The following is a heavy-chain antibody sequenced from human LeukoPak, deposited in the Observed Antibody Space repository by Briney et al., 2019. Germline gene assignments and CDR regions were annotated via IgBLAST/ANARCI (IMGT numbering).Heavy chain of an antibody. D-gene: IGHD2-15*01. CDR1: GFTFSTYS. Sequence: SGGSLRLSCAASGFTFSTYSMDWVRQAPGKGLEWVSYISSSSGTIYYADSVKGRFTISRDNARNSLYLHMNSLRAEDTAVYYRAREDCSGGSCYNHYYYYMDVWGKGTTVTVSS. V-gene: IGHV3-48*01. J-gene: IGHJ6*03. CDR2: ISSSSGTI. CDR3: AREDCSGGSCYNHYYYYMDV.